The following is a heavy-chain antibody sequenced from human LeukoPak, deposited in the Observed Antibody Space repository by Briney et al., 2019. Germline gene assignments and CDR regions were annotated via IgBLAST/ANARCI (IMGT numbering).Heavy chain of an antibody. J-gene: IGHJ4*02. V-gene: IGHV5-51*01. D-gene: IGHD5-24*01. CDR2: IYPGVSDT. Sequence: GESLKISCKGSGYSFTSYWIGWVRQLPGKGLGWVGIIYPGVSDTRYSPSFQGQVTISADKSISTAYLQWSSLKASDTAMYYCARVMATIYYFDYWGQGTLVTVSS. CDR3: ARVMATIYYFDY. CDR1: GYSFTSYW.